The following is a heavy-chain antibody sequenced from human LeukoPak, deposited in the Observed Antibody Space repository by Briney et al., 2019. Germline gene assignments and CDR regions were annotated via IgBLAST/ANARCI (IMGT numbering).Heavy chain of an antibody. J-gene: IGHJ6*03. D-gene: IGHD5-18*01. CDR1: GYTFTGYY. V-gene: IGHV1-2*02. CDR3: ARGIQLWLNYYYYMDV. CDR2: TNPNSGGT. Sequence: ASVKVSCKASGYTFTGYYMHWVRQAPGQGLEWMGWTNPNSGGTNYAQKFQGRVTMTRDTSISTAYMELSRLRSDDTAVYYCARGIQLWLNYYYYMDVWGKGTTVTVSS.